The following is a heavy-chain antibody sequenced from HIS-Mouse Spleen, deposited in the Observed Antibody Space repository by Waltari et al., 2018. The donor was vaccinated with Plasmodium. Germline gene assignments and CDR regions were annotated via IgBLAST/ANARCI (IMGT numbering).Heavy chain of an antibody. D-gene: IGHD6-13*01. J-gene: IGHJ4*02. CDR3: AHSRSSFDY. CDR1: GFSLSTSGVG. V-gene: IGHV2-5*02. Sequence: QITLKESGPTLVKPTQTLTLTCTFSGFSLSTSGVGVGWIRQPPGKALAWLALIYWDDDKRYSPTLKGRLTITKDTSKNQVVLTMTNMDPVDTATYYCAHSRSSFDYWGQGTLVTVSS. CDR2: IYWDDDK.